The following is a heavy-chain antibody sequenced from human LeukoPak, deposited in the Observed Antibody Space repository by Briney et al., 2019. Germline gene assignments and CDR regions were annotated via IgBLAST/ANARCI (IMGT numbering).Heavy chain of an antibody. CDR3: ATHKGSGYPNYYFDY. V-gene: IGHV3-43D*03. CDR1: GFTFDDYA. D-gene: IGHD3-22*01. J-gene: IGHJ4*02. CDR2: ISWDGGST. Sequence: PGGSLRLSCAASGFTFDDYALHWVRQAPGKGLEWVSLISWDGGSTYYADSVKGRFTISRDNSKNSLYLQMNSLRAEDTALYYCATHKGSGYPNYYFDYWGQGTLVTVSS.